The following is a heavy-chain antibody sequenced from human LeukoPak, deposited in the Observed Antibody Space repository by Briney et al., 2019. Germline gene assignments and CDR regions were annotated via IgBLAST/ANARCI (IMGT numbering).Heavy chain of an antibody. CDR2: IYYSGST. Sequence: SETLSLTCTVSGGSISSSSYYWGWIRQPPGKGLEWIGSIYYSGSTYYNPSLKSRVTISVDTSKNQFSLKLSSVTAADTAVYYCARVLYDSSGYYSQYYFDYWGQGTLVTVSS. J-gene: IGHJ4*02. CDR1: GGSISSSSYY. D-gene: IGHD3-22*01. CDR3: ARVLYDSSGYYSQYYFDY. V-gene: IGHV4-39*01.